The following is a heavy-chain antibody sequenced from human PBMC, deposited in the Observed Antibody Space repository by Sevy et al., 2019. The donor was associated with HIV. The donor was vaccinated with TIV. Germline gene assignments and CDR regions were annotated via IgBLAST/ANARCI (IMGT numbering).Heavy chain of an antibody. J-gene: IGHJ4*02. CDR3: AIDRRVEYGGSDY. Sequence: GGSLRLSCAVSGFTFSNHWMTWVRQAPGKGLEWVANIKKDGTDKFYVDSVMGRFSISRDNAKDLLYLQMNSLRVEDMAVYYCAIDRRVEYGGSDYWGQGTLVTVSS. D-gene: IGHD3-10*01. V-gene: IGHV3-7*03. CDR1: GFTFSNHW. CDR2: IKKDGTDK.